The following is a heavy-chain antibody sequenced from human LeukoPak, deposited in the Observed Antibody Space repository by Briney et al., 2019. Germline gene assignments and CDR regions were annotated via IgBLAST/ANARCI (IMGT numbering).Heavy chain of an antibody. CDR2: IYYCGST. CDR1: GXSISSYY. J-gene: IGHJ4*02. V-gene: IGHV4-59*08. CDR3: ARSRIWFDY. Sequence: SETLSLTFTVSGXSISSYYWTRIRQPPGKGLEWIGYIYYCGSTNYNPSLKSRVTISVDTSKNQLSLKLSSVTAADTAVYYCARSRIWFDYWGQGTLVTVSS. D-gene: IGHD1-14*01.